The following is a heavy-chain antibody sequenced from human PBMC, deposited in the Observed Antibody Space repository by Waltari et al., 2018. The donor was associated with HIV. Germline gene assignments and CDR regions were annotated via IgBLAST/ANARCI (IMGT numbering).Heavy chain of an antibody. J-gene: IGHJ1*01. D-gene: IGHD4-17*01. Sequence: QVQLVESGGGVVQPGRSLRLSCAASGFPFSRYGTHWVRQAPGKGLEWVAVIWYDGSNKYYADSVKGRFTISRDNSKNTLYLQMNSLRAEDTAVYYCASSGHGQEYFQHWGQGTLVTVSS. CDR1: GFPFSRYG. CDR2: IWYDGSNK. CDR3: ASSGHGQEYFQH. V-gene: IGHV3-33*01.